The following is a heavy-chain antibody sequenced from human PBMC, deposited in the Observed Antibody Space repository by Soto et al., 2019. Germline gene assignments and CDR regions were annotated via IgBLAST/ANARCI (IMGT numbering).Heavy chain of an antibody. D-gene: IGHD5-18*01. CDR1: GFTFSSYA. CDR2: ISGSGGST. CDR3: ATEDTAMFYFDY. V-gene: IGHV3-23*01. Sequence: PGGSLRLSCAASGFTFSSYAMSWVRQAPGKGLEWVSAISGSGGSTYYADSVKGRITISRDNSKNTLYLQMNSLRAEDPAVYYCATEDTAMFYFDYWGQGTLVTVSS. J-gene: IGHJ4*02.